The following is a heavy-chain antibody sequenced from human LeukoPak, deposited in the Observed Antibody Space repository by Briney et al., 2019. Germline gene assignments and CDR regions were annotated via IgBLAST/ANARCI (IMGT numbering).Heavy chain of an antibody. CDR2: IQQDGGEK. CDR3: ARDANYGDYDPVIYYMDV. J-gene: IGHJ6*03. D-gene: IGHD4-17*01. CDR1: GFTFSIYW. V-gene: IGHV3-7*01. Sequence: PGGSLRLSCAASGFTFSIYWMNWVRQAPGKGLEWVAHIQQDGGEKYYVDSVKGRFTISRDNSKNSLFLQMNSLRAEDTAVYYCARDANYGDYDPVIYYMDVWGKGTTVIVSS.